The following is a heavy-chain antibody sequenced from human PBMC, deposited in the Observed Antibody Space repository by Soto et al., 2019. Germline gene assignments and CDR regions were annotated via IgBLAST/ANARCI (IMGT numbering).Heavy chain of an antibody. J-gene: IGHJ4*02. V-gene: IGHV3-30-3*01. Sequence: VQLVETGGGVVQPGRSLRRSCAASGVTFSRSSMHLARQAQGKGLEWVPAMSYDGNSKYFADSVKGQFTNSRDHSRNTLSLQMNSLGAEDSAVYYCARGRTVRDHDDFDLWGQGTLVTVSS. CDR2: MSYDGNSK. CDR3: ARGRTVRDHDDFDL. CDR1: GVTFSRSS. D-gene: IGHD2-21*01.